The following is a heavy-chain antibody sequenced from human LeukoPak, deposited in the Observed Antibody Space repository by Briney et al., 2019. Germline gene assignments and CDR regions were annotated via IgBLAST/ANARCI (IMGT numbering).Heavy chain of an antibody. CDR3: VPGGSSSWYLYFDY. D-gene: IGHD6-13*01. CDR1: GFTFSSYA. J-gene: IGHJ4*02. V-gene: IGHV3-30-3*01. Sequence: GGSLRLSCAASGFTFSSYAMHWVRQAPGKGLEWVAVISYDGSNKYYADSVKGRFTISRDNSKNTLYLQMNSLRAEDTAVYYCVPGGSSSWYLYFDYWGQGTLVTVSS. CDR2: ISYDGSNK.